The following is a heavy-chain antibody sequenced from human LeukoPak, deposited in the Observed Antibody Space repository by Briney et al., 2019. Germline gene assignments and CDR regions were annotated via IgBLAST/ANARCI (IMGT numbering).Heavy chain of an antibody. CDR1: GFIFKNAW. CDR3: PVRLLQKSGFDY. CDR2: IKNKADGGTT. J-gene: IGHJ4*02. D-gene: IGHD3-22*01. V-gene: IGHV3-15*01. Sequence: GGSLRLSCGVSGFIFKNAWMNWVRQTPGKGLEWVGRIKNKADGGTTDYAPPLKGRFTISRDDSKDTLYLQMNSLKTEDTAVNYGPVRLLQKSGFDYWGRGTLFTVS.